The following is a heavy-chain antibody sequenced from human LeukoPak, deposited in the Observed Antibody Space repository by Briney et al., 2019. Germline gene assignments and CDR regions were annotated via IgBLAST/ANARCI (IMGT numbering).Heavy chain of an antibody. CDR1: GGTFSSYA. Sequence: VASVQVSFKASGGTFSSYAISWVRPAPGQGLEWMGGIIPIFGTANYAQKFQGRVTITADESTSTAYMELSSLRSEDTAVYYCARQYYYDSSGYFPWGQGTLVTVSS. CDR2: IIPIFGTA. J-gene: IGHJ5*02. CDR3: ARQYYYDSSGYFP. V-gene: IGHV1-69*01. D-gene: IGHD3-22*01.